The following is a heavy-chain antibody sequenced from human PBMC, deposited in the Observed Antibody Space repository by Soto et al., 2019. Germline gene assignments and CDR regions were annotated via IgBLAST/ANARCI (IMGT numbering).Heavy chain of an antibody. V-gene: IGHV3-30*18. D-gene: IGHD4-17*01. CDR1: GFTFSSYG. CDR3: AKDISDYGDYGGFDY. J-gene: IGHJ4*02. Sequence: GGSLRLSCAASGFTFSSYGMHWVRQAPGKGLEWVAVISYDGSNKYYADSVKGRFTISRDNSKNTLYLQMNSLRAEDTAVYYCAKDISDYGDYGGFDYWGQGTLVTVSS. CDR2: ISYDGSNK.